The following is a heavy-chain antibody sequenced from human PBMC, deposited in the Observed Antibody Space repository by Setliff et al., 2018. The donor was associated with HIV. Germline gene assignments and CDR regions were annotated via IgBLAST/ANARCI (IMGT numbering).Heavy chain of an antibody. J-gene: IGHJ3*02. CDR3: ARPQYHHSSDAFDI. CDR1: GYTFTNYW. D-gene: IGHD1-26*01. Sequence: PGESLKISCQGSGYTFTNYWIGWVRLVSGRGLEWMGIIYPGDSVTRYSPSFQGQVTISADKSINTAYLQWSSLRASDTAIYYCARPQYHHSSDAFDIWGQGTMVTVS. CDR2: IYPGDSVT. V-gene: IGHV5-51*01.